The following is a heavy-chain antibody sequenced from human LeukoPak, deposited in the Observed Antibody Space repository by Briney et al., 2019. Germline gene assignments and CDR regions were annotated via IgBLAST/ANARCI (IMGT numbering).Heavy chain of an antibody. Sequence: GASQRLYCVASTFSTSSYWMYVVHKAPGNELLVVYRIPSDGSTTHHAYSENDRFTISRDNAQNTMSLQMNSLRAADTAVYYCARAPHKYYGGCYDHWGRGNLVTVSS. CDR2: IPSDGSTT. J-gene: IGHJ4*02. CDR3: ARAPHKYYGGCYDH. CDR1: TFSTSSYW. V-gene: IGHV3-74*01. D-gene: IGHD4-23*01.